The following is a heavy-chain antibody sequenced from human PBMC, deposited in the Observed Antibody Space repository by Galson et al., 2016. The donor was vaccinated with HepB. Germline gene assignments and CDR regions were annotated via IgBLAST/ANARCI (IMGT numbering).Heavy chain of an antibody. J-gene: IGHJ4*02. CDR1: GFIFSVYN. CDR3: ARRSSPSSGWHYYFDY. CDR2: IYSGGST. V-gene: IGHV3-53*01. D-gene: IGHD6-19*01. Sequence: SLRLSCAASGFIFSVYNMNRVRQAPGKGLEWVSVIYSGGSTYYADSVKGRFTISRDNSKNTLYLQMNSLRAEDTAMYYCARRSSPSSGWHYYFDYWGQGTLVTVSS.